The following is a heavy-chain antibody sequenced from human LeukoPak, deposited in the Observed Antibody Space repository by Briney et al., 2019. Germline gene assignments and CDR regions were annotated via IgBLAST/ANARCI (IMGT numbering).Heavy chain of an antibody. CDR1: GFTFSSYA. CDR3: ARDLNTVTTNY. V-gene: IGHV3-30-3*01. CDR2: ISYDGSNK. Sequence: PGGSLRLSCTASGFTFSSYAMHWVRQAPGKGLEWVAVISYDGSNKYYADSVKGRFTISRDNSKNTLYLQTNSLRAEDTAVYYCARDLNTVTTNYWGQGTLVTVSS. D-gene: IGHD4-17*01. J-gene: IGHJ4*02.